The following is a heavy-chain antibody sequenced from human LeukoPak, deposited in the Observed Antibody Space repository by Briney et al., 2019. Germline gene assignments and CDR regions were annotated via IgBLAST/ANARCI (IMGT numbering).Heavy chain of an antibody. V-gene: IGHV3-30*04. CDR1: GFTFSTYA. D-gene: IGHD2-21*02. CDR3: ATLYGDSLDY. J-gene: IGHJ4*02. Sequence: GALRLSCAASGFTFSTYAMHWVRQAPGKGLEWLTVISYNGSHQYYSDSVRGRFTISRDNAKNTLYLQMNSLRAEDTAVYYCATLYGDSLDYWGQGTLVTVSS. CDR2: ISYNGSHQ.